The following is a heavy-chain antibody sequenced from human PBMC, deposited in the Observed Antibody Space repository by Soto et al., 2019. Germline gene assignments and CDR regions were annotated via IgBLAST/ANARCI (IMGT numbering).Heavy chain of an antibody. D-gene: IGHD2-2*01. CDR3: GRGYCTSTTCEDYYVMGV. CDR2: IIPIFGTI. Sequence: QVQLVQSGAEVKKPGSAVKVSCKTSGGTFREYAISWVRQAPGQGLEWLGGIIPIFGTINYAQNFQGRVTISADKSTSTAYMELRSLRSGDTAVYYCGRGYCTSTTCEDYYVMGVWGQGTTVTVSS. J-gene: IGHJ6*02. V-gene: IGHV1-69*06. CDR1: GGTFREYA.